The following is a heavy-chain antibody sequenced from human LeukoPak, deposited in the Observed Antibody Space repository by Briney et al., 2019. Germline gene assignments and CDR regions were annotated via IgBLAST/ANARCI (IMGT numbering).Heavy chain of an antibody. V-gene: IGHV5-51*01. CDR3: ARTGYTSGWFVGSFDY. CDR2: IYPGDSDT. J-gene: IGHJ4*02. D-gene: IGHD6-19*01. Sequence: GESLKISCKGSGYSFTSYWIGWVRQMPGKGLEWMGIIYPGDSDTRYSPSFQGQVTISADKSISTAYLQWSSLKASDTAMYYCARTGYTSGWFVGSFDYWGQGTLVTVSS. CDR1: GYSFTSYW.